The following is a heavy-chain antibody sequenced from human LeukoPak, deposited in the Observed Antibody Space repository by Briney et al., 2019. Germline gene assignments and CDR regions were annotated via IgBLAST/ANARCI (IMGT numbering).Heavy chain of an antibody. D-gene: IGHD3-22*01. CDR3: ARGDYYDSSGYYPEFDY. Sequence: SETLSLTCTVSGGSISSYYWSWIRQPPEKGLEWIGYIYYSGSTNYNPSLKSRVTISVDTSKNQFSLKLSSVTAADTAVYYCARGDYYDSSGYYPEFDYWGQGTLVTVSS. CDR2: IYYSGST. J-gene: IGHJ4*02. V-gene: IGHV4-59*01. CDR1: GGSISSYY.